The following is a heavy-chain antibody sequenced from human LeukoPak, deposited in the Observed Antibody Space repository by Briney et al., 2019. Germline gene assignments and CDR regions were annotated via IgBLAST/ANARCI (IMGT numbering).Heavy chain of an antibody. V-gene: IGHV3-21*01. J-gene: IGHJ6*03. D-gene: IGHD3-10*02. CDR3: VRDRYYVMDV. Sequence: GGSLRLSCRAPGFSFSHYSMNWVRQAPGKGLEWVSSITSSSSYIYYADSVKGRFTISRDNAKNTLYLQMNSLRAEDTAVYYCVRDRYYVMDVWGKGTTVTVSS. CDR2: ITSSSSYI. CDR1: GFSFSHYS.